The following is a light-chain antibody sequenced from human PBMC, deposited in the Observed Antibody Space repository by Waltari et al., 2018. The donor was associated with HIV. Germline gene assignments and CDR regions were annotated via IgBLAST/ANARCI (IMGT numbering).Light chain of an antibody. CDR2: WAS. V-gene: IGKV4-1*01. Sequence: DIVITQSPHSLALSLGEMATIHCTSSQSIFYSSRNAKYLAWYQQKPGKSPKLLIYWASSRASGVPDRFSGSGSRTDFTLSISSLQSEDVAVYFCQQYYSTPPTFGQGTRVEIK. J-gene: IGKJ1*01. CDR3: QQYYSTPPT. CDR1: QSIFYSSRNAKY.